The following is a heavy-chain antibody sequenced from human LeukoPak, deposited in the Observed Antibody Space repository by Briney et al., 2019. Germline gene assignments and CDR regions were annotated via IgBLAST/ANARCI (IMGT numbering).Heavy chain of an antibody. V-gene: IGHV4-39*01. CDR2: IYYSGST. CDR3: ASSNRYYYDSSGYYYPPFDY. J-gene: IGHJ4*02. Sequence: SETLSLTCTVSGGSISSSSYYWGWIRQPPGKGLEWIESIYYSGSTYYNPSLKSRVTISVDTSKNQFSLKLSSVTAADTAVYYCASSNRYYYDSSGYYYPPFDYWGQGTLVTVSS. D-gene: IGHD3-22*01. CDR1: GGSISSSSYY.